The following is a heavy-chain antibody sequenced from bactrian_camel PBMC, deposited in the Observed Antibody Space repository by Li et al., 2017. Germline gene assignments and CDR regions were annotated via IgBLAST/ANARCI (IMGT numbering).Heavy chain of an antibody. CDR1: GLPLDTNT. Sequence: QVQLVESGGGLVQAGGTLRLSCIVSGLPLDTNTMAWFRQAPGKEREGISCIGRSGVSTVYADSVKGRFTVSRDNAKNTLYLQMNSLKPEDTAMYYCAVDRAGDSLNRIVTTCREDEYRYWGQGTQVTVS. CDR2: IGRSGVST. CDR3: AVDRAGDSLNRIVTTCREDEYRY. D-gene: IGHD2*01. J-gene: IGHJ4*01. V-gene: IGHV3S60*01.